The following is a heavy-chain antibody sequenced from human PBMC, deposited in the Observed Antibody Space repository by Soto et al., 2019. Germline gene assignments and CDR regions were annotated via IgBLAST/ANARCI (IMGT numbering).Heavy chain of an antibody. J-gene: IGHJ5*02. CDR2: MNPNSGDT. D-gene: IGHD3-3*01. V-gene: IGHV1-8*01. CDR3: ARGRDYAFWSGLNWFDP. Sequence: GASVKVSCKASGYTFTTYDINWVRQATGQGLEWMGWMNPNSGDTGYAEKFQGRVTMTRNTAINTAYMELNSLTSEDTAVYFCARGRDYAFWSGLNWFDPWGRGTLVTVSS. CDR1: GYTFTTYD.